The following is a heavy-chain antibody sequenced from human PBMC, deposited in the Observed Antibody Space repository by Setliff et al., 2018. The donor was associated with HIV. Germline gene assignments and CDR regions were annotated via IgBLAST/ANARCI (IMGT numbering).Heavy chain of an antibody. J-gene: IGHJ4*02. CDR3: ATLDHSGGNFLAY. CDR1: GGSVNDFY. D-gene: IGHD2-21*02. V-gene: IGHV4-4*09. CDR2: IHSSGST. Sequence: KTSETLSLTCTVSGGSVNDFYCNWIRQPPGKGPEWIGYIHSSGSTIYNPSLKSRITISLDTSKEQFPLELSSATAADTAVYYCATLDHSGGNFLAYWGQGSLVTVSS.